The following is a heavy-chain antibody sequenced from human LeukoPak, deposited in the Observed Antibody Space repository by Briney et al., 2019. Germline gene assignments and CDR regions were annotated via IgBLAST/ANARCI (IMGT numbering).Heavy chain of an antibody. CDR3: AKVVSGRVLDY. CDR1: AGSISNYF. J-gene: IGHJ4*02. Sequence: SETLSLTCTVSAGSISNYFWNWMRQPPGKGLEWIGYIHSSGSTNYNPSLKSRLTMSVDTSKNQFSLKLSSVTAADTAVYYCAKVVSGRVLDYWGQGTLVTVSS. D-gene: IGHD2-8*01. CDR2: IHSSGST. V-gene: IGHV4-59*01.